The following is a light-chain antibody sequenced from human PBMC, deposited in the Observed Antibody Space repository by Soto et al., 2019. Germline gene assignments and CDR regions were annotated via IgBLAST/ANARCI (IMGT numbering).Light chain of an antibody. V-gene: IGKV1-17*01. Sequence: DIQLTQSPSSLSASVGDRVTITCLASQGIRNDLAWYQQKPGKAPKRLIYAASSLQSGVPSRFSGSGSGTDFTLTISGLQPEDLAVYYCLQHNRSPPTFGQGTKVDIK. J-gene: IGKJ1*01. CDR2: AAS. CDR3: LQHNRSPPT. CDR1: QGIRND.